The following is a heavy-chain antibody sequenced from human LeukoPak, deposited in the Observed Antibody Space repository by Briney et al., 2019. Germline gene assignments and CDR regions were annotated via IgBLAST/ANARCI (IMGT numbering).Heavy chain of an antibody. CDR3: ARYGFYHFDS. J-gene: IGHJ4*02. D-gene: IGHD3-3*01. CDR1: GGSIRGYY. CDR2: VHYTGST. V-gene: IGHV4-59*01. Sequence: SETLSLTCTASGGSIRGYYWSWVRQPPGRGLEFIGHVHYTGSTSYNLSLKSRVAISLDTPKNQFSLKLSSVTAADTAVYYCARYGFYHFDSWGQGTRVTVSS.